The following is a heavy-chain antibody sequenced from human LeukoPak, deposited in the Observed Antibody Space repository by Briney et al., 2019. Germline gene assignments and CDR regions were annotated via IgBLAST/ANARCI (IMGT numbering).Heavy chain of an antibody. J-gene: IGHJ6*03. V-gene: IGHV3-64*01. CDR1: GFTFSSYA. Sequence: GGPLRLSCAASGFTFSSYAMHWVRQAPGKGLEYVSGISNNGGDTYYANSVEGRFTISRDNSKNTLYLQVGSLRAEDMAVYYCARGAGANSYYYYHMDVWGKGTTVTVSS. CDR3: ARGAGANSYYYYHMDV. D-gene: IGHD1-26*01. CDR2: ISNNGGDT.